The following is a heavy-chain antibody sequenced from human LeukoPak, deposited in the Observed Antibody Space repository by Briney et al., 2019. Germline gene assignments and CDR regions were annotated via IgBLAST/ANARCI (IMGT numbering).Heavy chain of an antibody. J-gene: IGHJ4*02. CDR3: AKDCSGGSCLHY. V-gene: IGHV3-23*01. Sequence: GGSLRLSCAASGLTLNRYAMCWVRQAPGKGLEWVSAISAPGGNTYYADSVKGRFTISRDSSKNTLYLQMNSLRVEDTAVYYCAKDCSGGSCLHYWGQGTLVTVSS. CDR1: GLTLNRYA. D-gene: IGHD2-15*01. CDR2: ISAPGGNT.